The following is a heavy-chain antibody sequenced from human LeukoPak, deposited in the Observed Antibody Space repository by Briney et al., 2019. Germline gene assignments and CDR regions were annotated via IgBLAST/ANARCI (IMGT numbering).Heavy chain of an antibody. V-gene: IGHV3-23*01. D-gene: IGHD2-15*01. Sequence: PGGSLRLSCATSGFSFDTSARSWVRQAPGKGLEWVAAVGGNNAGTFYADSVQGRFTISRDNSNNMLWLHMNSLRAEDTAVYYCAKPKGICSGGTCYMADAFDIWGQGTVVTVSS. CDR1: GFSFDTSA. CDR3: AKPKGICSGGTCYMADAFDI. CDR2: VGGNNAGT. J-gene: IGHJ3*02.